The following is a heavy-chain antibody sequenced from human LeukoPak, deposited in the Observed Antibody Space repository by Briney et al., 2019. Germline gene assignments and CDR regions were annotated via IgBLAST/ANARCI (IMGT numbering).Heavy chain of an antibody. D-gene: IGHD3-16*01. CDR2: IYPGDSDA. V-gene: IGHV5-51*01. J-gene: IGHJ4*02. Sequence: GVSMPISCHGSGYRITSYWIGRVRQMPGNGLGWMGIIYPGDSDARYSPSFQGQVTISADKSISTAYLQWSSLKASDTAMYYCARRRKWGSYYFDYWGQGTLVTVSS. CDR1: GYRITSYW. CDR3: ARRRKWGSYYFDY.